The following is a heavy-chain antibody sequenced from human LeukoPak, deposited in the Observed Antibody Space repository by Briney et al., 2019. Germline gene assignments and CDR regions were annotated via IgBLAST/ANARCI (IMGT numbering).Heavy chain of an antibody. V-gene: IGHV3-23*01. CDR3: AKSSYYDSSGYYREYYFDY. D-gene: IGHD3-22*01. J-gene: IGHJ4*02. CDR2: ITGSAGST. CDR1: GFTFSYYS. Sequence: PGGSLRLSCAVSGFTFSYYSMSWVRQAPGKGLEWVSGITGSAGSTHYADSVKGRFTISRDNTKNTLYLQMNSLRAEDTAIYYCAKSSYYDSSGYYREYYFDYWGQGTLVTVSS.